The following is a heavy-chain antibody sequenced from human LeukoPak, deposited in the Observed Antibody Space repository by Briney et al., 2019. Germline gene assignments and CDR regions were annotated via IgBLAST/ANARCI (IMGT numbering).Heavy chain of an antibody. D-gene: IGHD1-1*01. J-gene: IGHJ4*02. V-gene: IGHV4-34*01. Sequence: SETLSLTCAVSNGSLSGYFWGWIRQTPEKGLEWIGNIYFSGATYYNPSLKSRVTISVDTSKNQFSLSLSVVAAADTAVYYCAKLSSNWYFDSWGRGTLVTVSS. CDR2: IYFSGAT. CDR3: AKLSSNWYFDS. CDR1: NGSLSGYF.